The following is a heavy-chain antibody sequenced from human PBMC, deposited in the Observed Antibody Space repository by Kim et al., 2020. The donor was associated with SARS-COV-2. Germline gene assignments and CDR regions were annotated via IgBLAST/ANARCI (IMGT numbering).Heavy chain of an antibody. CDR1: GFTFDDYA. Sequence: GGSLRLSCAASGFTFDDYAMHWVRQAPGKGLEWVSGISWNSGSIGYADSVKGRFTISRDNAKNSLYLQMNSLRAEDTALYYCAKGKFKWGPRGNWYFDLWGRGTLVTVSS. V-gene: IGHV3-9*01. J-gene: IGHJ2*01. CDR3: AKGKFKWGPRGNWYFDL. D-gene: IGHD2-8*01. CDR2: ISWNSGSI.